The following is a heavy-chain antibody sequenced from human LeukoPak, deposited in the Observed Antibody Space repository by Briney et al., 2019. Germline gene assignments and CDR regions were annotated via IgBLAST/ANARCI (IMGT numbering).Heavy chain of an antibody. CDR3: ADSSWSY. CDR1: GFTFSSYS. J-gene: IGHJ4*02. D-gene: IGHD6-13*01. V-gene: IGHV3-53*01. CDR2: IYSGGGT. Sequence: SGGSLRLSCAASGFTFSSYSMNWVRQAPGKGLEWVSVIYSGGGTYYADSVKGRFTISRDNSKNTVYLQMNTVRAEDTAVYYCADSSWSYWGQGTLVTVSS.